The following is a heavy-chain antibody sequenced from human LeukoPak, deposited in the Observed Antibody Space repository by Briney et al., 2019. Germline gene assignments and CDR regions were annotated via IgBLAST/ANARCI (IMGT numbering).Heavy chain of an antibody. J-gene: IGHJ4*02. CDR2: ISGSGGST. D-gene: IGHD3-22*01. CDR1: GFTFSSYA. Sequence: GGSLRLSCAASGFTFSSYAMSWVRQAPGKGLEWVSAISGSGGSTYYADSVKGRFTISRDNSKNTLYLQKNSLRAEDTAVYYCAKVEGAVYYYDSSGYYDYWGQGTLVTVSS. CDR3: AKVEGAVYYYDSSGYYDY. V-gene: IGHV3-23*01.